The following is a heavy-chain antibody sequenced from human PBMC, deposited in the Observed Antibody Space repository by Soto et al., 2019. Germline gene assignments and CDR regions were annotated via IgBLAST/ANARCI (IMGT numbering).Heavy chain of an antibody. J-gene: IGHJ4*02. CDR3: ARDNYERSGYFDY. Sequence: ASVKVSCKASGYLFTTYAIHWVRQAPGQTPEWMGWINAGNGNTKFTKKFHRRVTITTDRSASTAYMELASLSSEDTVVYYCARDNYERSGYFDYWGQGTLVTVSS. V-gene: IGHV1-3*01. CDR2: INAGNGNT. D-gene: IGHD3-22*01. CDR1: GYLFTTYA.